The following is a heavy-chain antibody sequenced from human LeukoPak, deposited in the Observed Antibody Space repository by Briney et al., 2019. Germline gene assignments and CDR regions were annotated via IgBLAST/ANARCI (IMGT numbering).Heavy chain of an antibody. CDR2: ISGSGSAT. CDR3: ARGQDGPSYYYYGMDV. V-gene: IGHV3-23*01. Sequence: PGGSLRLSCAASGFTFGSYAMTWVRQAPGKGLEWVSAISGSGSATYYADSVKGRFTISRDNSKNTLYLQMNSLRAEDTAVYYCARGQDGPSYYYYGMDVWGQGTTVTVSS. CDR1: GFTFGSYA. J-gene: IGHJ6*02.